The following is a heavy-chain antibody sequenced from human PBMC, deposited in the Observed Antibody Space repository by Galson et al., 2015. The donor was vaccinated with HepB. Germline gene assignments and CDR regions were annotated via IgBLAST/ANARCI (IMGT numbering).Heavy chain of an antibody. CDR2: VHNDGSA. CDR3: AGNKYFDL. CDR1: GDSITSYY. D-gene: IGHD1/OR15-1a*01. J-gene: IGHJ4*02. V-gene: IGHV4-4*07. Sequence: LTCTVSGDSITSYYWSWIRQPAGKGLEWIGRVHNDGSANYNPSLKSRIAMSVNTSKKQVSLQLRSVTAADTAVYYYAGNKYFDLWGQGTLITISS.